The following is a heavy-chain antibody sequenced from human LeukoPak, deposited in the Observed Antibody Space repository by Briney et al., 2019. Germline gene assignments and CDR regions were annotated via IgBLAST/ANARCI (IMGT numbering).Heavy chain of an antibody. CDR2: MNPNSGNT. Sequence: ASVKVSCKASGYTFTGYYMHWVRQAPGQGLEWMGWMNPNSGNTGYAQKFQGRVTMTRNTSISTAYMELSSLRSEDTAVYYCARGGTAIDYWGQGTLVTVSS. CDR3: ARGGTAIDY. D-gene: IGHD5-18*01. CDR1: GYTFTGYY. V-gene: IGHV1-8*02. J-gene: IGHJ4*02.